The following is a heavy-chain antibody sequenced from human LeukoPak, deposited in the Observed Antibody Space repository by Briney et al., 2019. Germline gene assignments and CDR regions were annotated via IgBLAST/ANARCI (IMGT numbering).Heavy chain of an antibody. D-gene: IGHD6-13*01. CDR3: ARMVEQQLARDYYYYYMDV. Sequence: PSETLSLTCTVSGASSRSHYWSWIRQPPGKGLEWIGYIYYTETTNYNPSLKSRVIISVDTSKNQFSLKLSSVTAADTAVYYCARMVEQQLARDYYYYYMDVWGKGTTVTVSS. V-gene: IGHV4-59*11. J-gene: IGHJ6*03. CDR1: GASSRSHY. CDR2: IYYTETT.